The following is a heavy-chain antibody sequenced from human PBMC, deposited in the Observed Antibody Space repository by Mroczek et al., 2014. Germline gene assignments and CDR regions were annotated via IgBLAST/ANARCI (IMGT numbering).Heavy chain of an antibody. CDR3: ARRHYYGSGSYPEYGLYYFDY. CDR2: INHSGST. V-gene: IGHV4-34*01. Sequence: QVQLQHGAAGLLKPSETLSLTCAVYVGPSWLLLELDPPAPRKGLEWIGEINHSGSTNYNPSLKSRVTISVDTSKNQFSLKLSSVTAADTAVYYCARRHYYGSGSYPEYGLYYFDYWGQGTLVTVSS. CDR1: VGPSWLL. J-gene: IGHJ4*02. D-gene: IGHD3-10*01.